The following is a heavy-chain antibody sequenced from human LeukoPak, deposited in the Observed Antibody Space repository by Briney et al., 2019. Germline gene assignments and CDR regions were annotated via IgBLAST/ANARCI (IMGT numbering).Heavy chain of an antibody. V-gene: IGHV3-23*01. J-gene: IGHJ4*02. CDR2: ISGSGGTT. D-gene: IGHD1-26*01. CDR3: TTDHVGATVEFDS. Sequence: PGGSLRLSCAASGFTFSSYAMSWVRQAPGKGLEWVSGISGSGGTTYYADSVKGRFTISRDNAKNSLYLQMDSLRAEDTAIYYCTTDHVGATVEFDSWGQGTLVTVSS. CDR1: GFTFSSYA.